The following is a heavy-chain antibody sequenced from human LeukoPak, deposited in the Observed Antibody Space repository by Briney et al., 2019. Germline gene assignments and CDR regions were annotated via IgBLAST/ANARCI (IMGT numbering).Heavy chain of an antibody. CDR1: GGSISTYY. V-gene: IGHV4-59*08. CDR3: VRLAALRGFYYYMDV. CDR2: VYRDGNT. Sequence: PSETLSLTCTVSGGSISTYYWSWIRQPPGKGLEWVANVYRDGNTYYSPSLESRVTISVDTSKNLFSLKLSSLSAADTAVYYCVRLAALRGFYYYMDVWGKGTVVTVSS. D-gene: IGHD6-25*01. J-gene: IGHJ6*03.